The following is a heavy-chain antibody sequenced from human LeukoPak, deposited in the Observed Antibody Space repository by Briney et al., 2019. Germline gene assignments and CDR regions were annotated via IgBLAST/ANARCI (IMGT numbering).Heavy chain of an antibody. CDR2: IYYSGST. V-gene: IGHV4-39*01. CDR3: APLYRGTATLDY. Sequence: PSETLSLTCTVSGGSISSSSYYWGWIRQPPGKGLEWIGSIYYSGSTYYNPSLKSRVTISVDTSKNQFSLKLSSVTAADTAVYYCAPLYRGTATLDYWGQGTLVTVSS. D-gene: IGHD2-21*02. CDR1: GGSISSSSYY. J-gene: IGHJ4*02.